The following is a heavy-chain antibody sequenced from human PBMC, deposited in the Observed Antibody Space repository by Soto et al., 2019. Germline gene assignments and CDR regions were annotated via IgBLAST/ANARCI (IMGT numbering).Heavy chain of an antibody. CDR3: ARGEGFLEWLGYYYGMDV. Sequence: SETLSLTCTVSGGSVSSGSYYWSWIRQPPGKGLEWIGYIYYSGSTNYNPSLKSRVTISVDTSKNQFSLKLSSVTAADTAVYYCARGEGFLEWLGYYYGMDVWGQGTTVTVSS. D-gene: IGHD3-3*01. CDR2: IYYSGST. V-gene: IGHV4-61*01. J-gene: IGHJ6*02. CDR1: GGSVSSGSYY.